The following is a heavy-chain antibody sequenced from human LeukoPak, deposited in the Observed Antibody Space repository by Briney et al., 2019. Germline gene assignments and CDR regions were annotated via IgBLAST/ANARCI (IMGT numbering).Heavy chain of an antibody. CDR2: IYYSGST. Sequence: SETLSLTCTVSGGSISSYYWSWIRQPPGKGLEWIGYIYYSGSTNYNPSLKSRVTISVDTSKNQFSLKLSSVTAADTAVYYCARADYDSSGYSTDYWGQGTLVTVSS. V-gene: IGHV4-59*01. CDR3: ARADYDSSGYSTDY. CDR1: GGSISSYY. D-gene: IGHD3-22*01. J-gene: IGHJ4*02.